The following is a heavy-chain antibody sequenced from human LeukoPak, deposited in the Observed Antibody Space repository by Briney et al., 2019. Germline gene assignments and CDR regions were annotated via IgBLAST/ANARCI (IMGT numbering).Heavy chain of an antibody. Sequence: PSETLSLTCTVSGGSISSSNWWSWVRQPPGKGLEWIGEIYHSGSTNYNPSLKSRVTISVDKSKNQFSLKLSSVTAADTAVYYCARDAPCTNGVCSLLFWGQGTLVTVSS. V-gene: IGHV4-4*02. CDR2: IYHSGST. CDR1: GGSISSSNW. J-gene: IGHJ4*02. CDR3: ARDAPCTNGVCSLLF. D-gene: IGHD2-8*01.